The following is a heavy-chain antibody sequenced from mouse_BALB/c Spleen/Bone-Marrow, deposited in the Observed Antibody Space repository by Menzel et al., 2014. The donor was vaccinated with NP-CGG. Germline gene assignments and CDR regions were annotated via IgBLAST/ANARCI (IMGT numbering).Heavy chain of an antibody. CDR2: ITYDGSS. CDR3: ARDHYYGSSYLGY. Sequence: EVKLEESGPGLVKPSQSLSLTCSVTGYSITSGYCWNWIRQLPGNRLEWMGYITYDGSSNYNPSLKNRISITRDTSENQFFLKLNSVTTEDTATYYCARDHYYGSSYLGYWGQGTTLTVSS. J-gene: IGHJ2*01. CDR1: GYSITSGYC. D-gene: IGHD1-1*01. V-gene: IGHV3-6*02.